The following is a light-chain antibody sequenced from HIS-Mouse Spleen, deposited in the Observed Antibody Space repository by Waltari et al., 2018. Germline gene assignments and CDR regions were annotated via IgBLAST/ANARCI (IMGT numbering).Light chain of an antibody. Sequence: SYELTQPPSVSVSPGPPATIPCSGDALPTPSAYWYQQKPGQAPVLVIYKDSERPSGIPERFSGSSSGTTVTLTISGVQAEDEADYYCQSADSSGTWVFGGGTKLTVL. CDR3: QSADSSGTWV. J-gene: IGLJ3*02. CDR1: ALPTPS. V-gene: IGLV3-25*03. CDR2: KDS.